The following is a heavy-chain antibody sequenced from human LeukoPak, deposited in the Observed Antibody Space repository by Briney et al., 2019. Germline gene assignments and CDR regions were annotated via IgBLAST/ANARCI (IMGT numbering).Heavy chain of an antibody. CDR2: ISDDGRRK. D-gene: IGHD4-17*01. CDR3: AKRPSDYGDYVSYFDY. J-gene: IGHJ4*02. CDR1: GFSFLSYG. V-gene: IGHV3-30*18. Sequence: PGGSLRLSCAASGFSFLSYGMHWVREAPAKGWEWVGVISDDGRRKDYADSVKGRFTISRDNSKDTLYLQMNSLRAEDTAVYYCAKRPSDYGDYVSYFDYWGQGTLVTVSS.